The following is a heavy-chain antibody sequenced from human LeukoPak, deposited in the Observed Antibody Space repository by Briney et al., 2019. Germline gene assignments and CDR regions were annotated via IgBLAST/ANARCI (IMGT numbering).Heavy chain of an antibody. V-gene: IGHV3-7*01. D-gene: IGHD3-10*01. CDR1: GFIFRNYW. Sequence: GGSLRLSCAASGFIFRNYWMSWVRQAPGRGLEWVANIKRDGSEKHYVDSVKGRFTISRDNAKNSLFLQMNSLRAEDTAVYYCARDVTYGSGSYLGHWDQGVLVTVSS. CDR3: ARDVTYGSGSYLGH. J-gene: IGHJ4*02. CDR2: IKRDGSEK.